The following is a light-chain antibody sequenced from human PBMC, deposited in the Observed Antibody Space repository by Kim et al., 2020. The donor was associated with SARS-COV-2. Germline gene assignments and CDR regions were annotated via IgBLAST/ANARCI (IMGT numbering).Light chain of an antibody. CDR3: QAWDSSNVV. Sequence: VTPGRTARITCSGDKLGDKYACWYQQKPGQSPVLVIYQDSKRPSGIPERFSGSNSGNTATLTISGTQAMDEADYYCQAWDSSNVVFGGGTQLTVL. V-gene: IGLV3-1*01. CDR2: QDS. CDR1: KLGDKY. J-gene: IGLJ2*01.